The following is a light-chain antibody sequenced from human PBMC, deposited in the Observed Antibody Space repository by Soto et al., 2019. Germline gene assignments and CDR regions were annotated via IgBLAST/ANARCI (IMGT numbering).Light chain of an antibody. CDR3: EQYDKWPIT. CDR2: AAS. J-gene: IGKJ5*01. V-gene: IGKV3-15*01. Sequence: EKVMTQSPDTLSVSPGERATLSCRASQSVSSHLAWYQQKPGQAPMLLIYAASTRATGIPVRFSGSGSGTEFTLTINSLQSEVFAFYYCEQYDKWPITFGQGKQLEVK. CDR1: QSVSSH.